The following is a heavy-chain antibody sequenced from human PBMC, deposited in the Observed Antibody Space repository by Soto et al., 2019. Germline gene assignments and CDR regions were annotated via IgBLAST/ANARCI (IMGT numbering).Heavy chain of an antibody. J-gene: IGHJ1*01. D-gene: IGHD6-19*01. V-gene: IGHV3-23*01. CDR2: IIGSGDST. CDR1: GFTFSSYA. CDR3: AKGVPGIAVAGTGYFQH. Sequence: PGRTPRLSCTASGFTFSSYAMSWVRQAPGKGLEWVSGIIGSGDSTYYADSVKGRFTISRDNSKKTVYLQMNSLRAEDTAVYYCAKGVPGIAVAGTGYFQHWGQ.